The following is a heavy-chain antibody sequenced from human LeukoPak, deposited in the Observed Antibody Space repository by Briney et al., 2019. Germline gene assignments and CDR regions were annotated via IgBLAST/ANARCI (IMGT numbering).Heavy chain of an antibody. Sequence: SQTVSLTCTVAWASVNSGDQDFNWIRESPGKGLEWIGSIHPSGMLYNNPSLESRVTMSRDKPNNHFSLNLNPVTAADTAVYFCSRGLDSRKLGSWGQGILVTVSS. CDR1: WASVNSGDQD. V-gene: IGHV4-31*03. J-gene: IGHJ4*02. CDR3: SRGLDSRKLGS. CDR2: IHPSGML. D-gene: IGHD3-22*01.